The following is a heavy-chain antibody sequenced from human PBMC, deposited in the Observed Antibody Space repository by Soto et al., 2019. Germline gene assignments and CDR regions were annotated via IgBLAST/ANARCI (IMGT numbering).Heavy chain of an antibody. CDR2: INAGNGNT. Sequence: QVQLVQSGAEVKKPGASVKVSCKASGYTFTSHAMHWVRQAPGQRLEWMGWINAGNGNTKYSQKFQGRVTITRDTSASTAYMELSSLRSEDTAVYHCASEYCSGGSCTLYYGMDVWGQGTTVTVSS. CDR1: GYTFTSHA. J-gene: IGHJ6*02. CDR3: ASEYCSGGSCTLYYGMDV. V-gene: IGHV1-3*01. D-gene: IGHD2-15*01.